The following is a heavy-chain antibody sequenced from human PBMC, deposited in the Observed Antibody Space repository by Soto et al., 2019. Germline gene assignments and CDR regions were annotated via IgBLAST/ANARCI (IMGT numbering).Heavy chain of an antibody. D-gene: IGHD2-2*02. CDR1: GFTFSDYA. J-gene: IGHJ4*02. Sequence: EVQLLDSGGGLVQPGGSLRLSCTASGFTFSDYAMSWVRQPPGKGLEWVSVISVGGSTYYADSVKGRFTVSRAISKNTLYLQMNSLRAEDTAVYYCANVPIWCSSTSCYTEGFDYWGQGTLVTVSS. CDR2: ISVGGST. V-gene: IGHV3-23*01. CDR3: ANVPIWCSSTSCYTEGFDY.